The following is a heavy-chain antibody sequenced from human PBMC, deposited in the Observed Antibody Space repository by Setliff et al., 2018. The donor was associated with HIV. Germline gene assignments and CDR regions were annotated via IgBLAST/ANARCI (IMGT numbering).Heavy chain of an antibody. D-gene: IGHD6-13*01. CDR3: ARATTAPIAGMLSPPPDY. CDR2: IYSSGST. CDR1: GGSINSYY. V-gene: IGHV4-59*01. J-gene: IGHJ4*02. Sequence: SETLSLTCTVSGGSINSYYWNWIRQPPGRGLEWIGFIYSSGSTNYNPSLKSRVTMSVDTSRNQFSLKLSSVTAADTAVYYCARATTAPIAGMLSPPPDYWGQGTLVTVSS.